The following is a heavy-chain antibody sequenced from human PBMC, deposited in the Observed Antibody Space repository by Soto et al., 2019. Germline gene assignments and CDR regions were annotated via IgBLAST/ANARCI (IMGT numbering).Heavy chain of an antibody. Sequence: SETLSLTCTVSGGSISSSTYYWGWIRQPPGKGLDWIGNLYYSGNTYYAPSLKSRVTISVDSSKNQFSLKLNSVTAADTAVYYCARGVPISWYYLDYSGQGTLGTVSS. CDR3: ARGVPISWYYLDY. J-gene: IGHJ4*02. V-gene: IGHV4-39*01. CDR1: GGSISSSTYY. D-gene: IGHD6-13*01. CDR2: LYYSGNT.